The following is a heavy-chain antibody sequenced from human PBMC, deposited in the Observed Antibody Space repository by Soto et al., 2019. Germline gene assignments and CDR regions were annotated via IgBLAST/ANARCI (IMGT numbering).Heavy chain of an antibody. Sequence: PSETLSLTCTFSGCSISSGGYYLSWIRQHPGKGLEWIGYIYYSGSTYYNPSLKSRVTISVDTSKNQFSLKLTSVTAADTAVYYCARGGYSYGAQYYFHYWGQGTLVTVSS. CDR3: ARGGYSYGAQYYFHY. CDR1: GCSISSGGYY. D-gene: IGHD5-18*01. CDR2: IYYSGST. J-gene: IGHJ4*02. V-gene: IGHV4-61*08.